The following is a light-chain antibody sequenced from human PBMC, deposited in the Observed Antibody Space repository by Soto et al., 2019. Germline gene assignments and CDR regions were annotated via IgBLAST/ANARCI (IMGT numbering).Light chain of an antibody. CDR3: SSYTSSSTPFYV. CDR1: SSDVGGYNY. CDR2: EVS. J-gene: IGLJ1*01. V-gene: IGLV2-14*01. Sequence: ALTQPASVSGSPGQSITISCTGTSSDVGGYNYVSWYQQHPGKAPKLMIYEVSNRPSGVSNRFSGSKSGNTASLTISGLQAEDEADYYCSSYTSSSTPFYVFGTGTKVTVL.